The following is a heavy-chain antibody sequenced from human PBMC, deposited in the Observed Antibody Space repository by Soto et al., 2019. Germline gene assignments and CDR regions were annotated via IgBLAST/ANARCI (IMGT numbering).Heavy chain of an antibody. CDR1: GYSVTSSDYY. CDR3: APLSVSLSGPYGIHV. V-gene: IGHV4-39*01. D-gene: IGHD2-15*01. CDR2: MFYSGLT. Sequence: SETLSLACSVSGYSVTSSDYYWAWIRQPPGKGLEWIGSMFYSGLTYYNPSLKSRVTLSVDTSKNQFSVRLNSVTAADTAVYYCAPLSVSLSGPYGIHVWGQGTTVTV. J-gene: IGHJ6*02.